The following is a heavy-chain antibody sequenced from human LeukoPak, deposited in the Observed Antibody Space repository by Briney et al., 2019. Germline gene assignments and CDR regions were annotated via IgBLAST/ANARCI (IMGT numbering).Heavy chain of an antibody. V-gene: IGHV3-23*01. CDR2: ISGSGGST. Sequence: GRSLRLPCAASGFTFDDYAMHWVRQAPGKGLEWVSAISGSGGSTYYADSVKGRFTISRDNSKNTLYLQMNSLRAEDTAVYYCGKVRWDKYSGSWGVVFDIWGKGKMVTV. J-gene: IGHJ3*02. CDR3: GKVRWDKYSGSWGVVFDI. D-gene: IGHD6-13*01. CDR1: GFTFDDYA.